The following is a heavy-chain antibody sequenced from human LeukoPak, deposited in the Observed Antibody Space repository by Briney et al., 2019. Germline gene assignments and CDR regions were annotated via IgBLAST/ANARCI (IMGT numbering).Heavy chain of an antibody. CDR3: ARSRYYDILTGYHQSGWFDP. CDR2: ISAYNGNT. D-gene: IGHD3-9*01. CDR1: GYTFTSYG. J-gene: IGHJ5*02. V-gene: IGHV1-18*01. Sequence: GASVKVSCKASGYTFTSYGISWVRQAPGQGLEWMGWISAYNGNTNYAQKLQGRVTMTTDTSTSTAYTELRSLRSDDTAVHYCARSRYYDILTGYHQSGWFDPWGQGTLVTVSS.